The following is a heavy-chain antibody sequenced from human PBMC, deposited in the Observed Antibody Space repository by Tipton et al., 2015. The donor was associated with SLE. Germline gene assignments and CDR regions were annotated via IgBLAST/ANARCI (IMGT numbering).Heavy chain of an antibody. CDR1: GGSISSNNW. V-gene: IGHV4-4*02. CDR3: AIPEAGATVGNGACEI. J-gene: IGHJ3*02. D-gene: IGHD1-1*01. Sequence: TLSLTCAVSGGSISSNNWWSWVRQPPGKGLEWIGEVFHSGSTNYTPSLKSRVTISVDKSKNQFSLKLSSVTAADTAVYYCAIPEAGATVGNGACEIWGQGTLVTVPS. CDR2: VFHSGST.